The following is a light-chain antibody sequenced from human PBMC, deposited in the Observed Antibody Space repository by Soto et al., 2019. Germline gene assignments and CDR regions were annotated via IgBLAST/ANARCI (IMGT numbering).Light chain of an antibody. CDR1: QGISNN. Sequence: DIQMTQSPSSLSASVGDRVTITCRASQGISNNLAWYQQKPGKVPRLLIYGASTLQSGVPSRFSGSGSGTDFTLTISNLQPEDGATYYCQKYDSAPLTFGQGTKVEFK. J-gene: IGKJ1*01. CDR2: GAS. V-gene: IGKV1-27*01. CDR3: QKYDSAPLT.